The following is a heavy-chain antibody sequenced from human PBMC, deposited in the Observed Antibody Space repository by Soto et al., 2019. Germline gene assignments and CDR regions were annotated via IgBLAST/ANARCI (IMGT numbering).Heavy chain of an antibody. CDR3: ARSPPGGYHYYYGLDV. D-gene: IGHD3-22*01. J-gene: IGHJ6*02. V-gene: IGHV3-13*04. Sequence: EVQLVESGGGLVQPGGSLRLSCAASGFTFSSYDMHWVRQATGKGLEWVSAMGTAGDTYYPGSVKGRFTISRENAKNSLYLQMNSLRAGDTAVYYCARSPPGGYHYYYGLDVWGQGTTVTVSS. CDR1: GFTFSSYD. CDR2: MGTAGDT.